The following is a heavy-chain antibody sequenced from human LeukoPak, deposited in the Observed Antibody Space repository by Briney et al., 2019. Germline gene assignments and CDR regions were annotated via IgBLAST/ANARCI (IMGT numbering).Heavy chain of an antibody. V-gene: IGHV4-30-4*01. CDR3: ARVDYDFWSGYYVAFDI. Sequence: SETLSLTCTVSGGSISSGDYYWSWIRQPPGKGLEWIGYIYYSGSTYYNPSLKSRVTISVDTSKNQFSLKLSSVTAADTAVYYCARVDYDFWSGYYVAFDIWGQGTMVTVSS. J-gene: IGHJ3*02. CDR2: IYYSGST. D-gene: IGHD3-3*01. CDR1: GGSISSGDYY.